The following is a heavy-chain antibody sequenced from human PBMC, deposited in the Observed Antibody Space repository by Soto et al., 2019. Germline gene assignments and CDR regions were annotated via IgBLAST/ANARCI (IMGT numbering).Heavy chain of an antibody. V-gene: IGHV3-9*01. CDR3: GKDNGGYYDSSSNFEY. D-gene: IGHD3-22*01. CDR1: GCTFDDYA. Sequence: ESGGGLVQPGRSLRLSCVASGCTFDDYAMHWVRQVPGKGLEWVSGISWNGATMGYGDSVKGRFTISRDNTKNSLYLQMNSLRPEDTAFYYCGKDNGGYYDSSSNFEYWGQGTLVTVSS. CDR2: ISWNGATM. J-gene: IGHJ4*02.